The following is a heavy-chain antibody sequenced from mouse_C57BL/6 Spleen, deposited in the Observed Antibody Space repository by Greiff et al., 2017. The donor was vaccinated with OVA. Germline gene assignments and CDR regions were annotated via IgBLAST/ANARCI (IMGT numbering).Heavy chain of an antibody. V-gene: IGHV1-52*01. J-gene: IGHJ4*01. CDR1: GYTFTSYW. Sequence: QVQLKQPGAELVRPGSSVKLSCKASGYTFTSYWMHWVKQRPIQGLEWIGNIDPSDSETHYNQKFKDKATLTVDKSSSTAYMQLSSLTSEDSAVYYCARDGEGSSYLYAMDYWGQGTSVTVSS. CDR3: ARDGEGSSYLYAMDY. D-gene: IGHD1-1*01. CDR2: IDPSDSET.